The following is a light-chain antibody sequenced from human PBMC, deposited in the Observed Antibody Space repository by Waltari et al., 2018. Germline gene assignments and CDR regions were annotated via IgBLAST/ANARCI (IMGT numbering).Light chain of an antibody. CDR2: VAS. J-gene: IGKJ2*01. Sequence: DIQMTQSPSSLSASVGDSITLTCRASQSISNYLNWYQQKPGKAPNLLIYVASRLQSGVPTRFSGSGSGTDFTLTISNLQPEDFATYYCQQSSTTPFFGQGTKLESK. CDR1: QSISNY. V-gene: IGKV1-39*01. CDR3: QQSSTTPF.